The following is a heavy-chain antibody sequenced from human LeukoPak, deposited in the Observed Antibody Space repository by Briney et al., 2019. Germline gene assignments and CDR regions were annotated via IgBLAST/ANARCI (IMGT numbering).Heavy chain of an antibody. J-gene: IGHJ6*02. V-gene: IGHV1-8*01. CDR2: MNPNSGNT. D-gene: IGHD3-22*01. Sequence: GASVKVSCKASGYTFTSYDINWVRQATGQGLEWMGLMNPNSGNTGYAQKFQGRVTMTRNTSISTAYMELSSLRSEDTAVYYCARDLSYYDSSGYLYYGMDVWGQGTTVTVSS. CDR1: GYTFTSYD. CDR3: ARDLSYYDSSGYLYYGMDV.